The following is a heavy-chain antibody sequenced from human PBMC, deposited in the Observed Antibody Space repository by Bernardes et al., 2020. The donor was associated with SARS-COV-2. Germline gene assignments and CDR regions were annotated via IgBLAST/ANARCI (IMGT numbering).Heavy chain of an antibody. V-gene: IGHV3-23*01. D-gene: IGHD6-19*01. CDR3: AEAASGWWLDV. J-gene: IGHJ6*02. Sequence: GCRSLSDAATVFTSTSYAMSRVRQAPAEGLEWVSRFIGSGFYYADPVKGRFTISRDNSKNTAYLQMNSLRVGDTAVYYCAEAASGWWLDVWGPARTVTVSS. CDR1: VFTSTSYA. CDR2: FIGSGF.